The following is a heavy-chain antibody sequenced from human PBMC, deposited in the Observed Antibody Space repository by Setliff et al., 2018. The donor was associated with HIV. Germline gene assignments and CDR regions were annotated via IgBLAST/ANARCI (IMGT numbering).Heavy chain of an antibody. J-gene: IGHJ4*02. CDR2: ISSEAQGGAI. CDR3: TGSFLGN. Sequence: GESLKISCAASGFTFSYYGMHWARQAPGKGLEWVGHISSEAQGGAIEYVEPVKGRFTISRDDSRNTLYLDMNSLKTEDTAVYYCTGSFLGNWGQGTLVTVSS. V-gene: IGHV3-15*01. D-gene: IGHD3-3*01. CDR1: GFTFSYYG.